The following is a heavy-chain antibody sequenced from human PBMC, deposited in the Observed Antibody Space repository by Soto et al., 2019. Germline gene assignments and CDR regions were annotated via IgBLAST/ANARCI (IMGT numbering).Heavy chain of an antibody. J-gene: IGHJ3*02. Sequence: GGSLRLSCAASGFTFSGSAMHWVRQASGKGLEWVGRIRSKANSYATAYAASVKGRFTISRDDSKNTAYLQMNSLKTEDTAVVYCTRTQNYYDRRGVVAFDIGGQGTMVT. CDR3: TRTQNYYDRRGVVAFDI. V-gene: IGHV3-73*01. D-gene: IGHD3-22*01. CDR2: IRSKANSYAT. CDR1: GFTFSGSA.